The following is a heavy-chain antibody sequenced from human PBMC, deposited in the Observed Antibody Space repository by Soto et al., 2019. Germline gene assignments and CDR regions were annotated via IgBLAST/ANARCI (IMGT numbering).Heavy chain of an antibody. CDR3: ARDGGSHSGGIDY. Sequence: QVQLVQSGAEVKKPGSSVKVSCKASGGTFSSYSINWVRQAPGQGLEWMGEIRPIFGTANYAQKFQGRVTIPADESTRTASLELRSLRSEDTAVYYCARDGGSHSGGIDYWGQGTLVTVSS. V-gene: IGHV1-69*01. D-gene: IGHD1-26*01. CDR2: IRPIFGTA. J-gene: IGHJ4*02. CDR1: GGTFSSYS.